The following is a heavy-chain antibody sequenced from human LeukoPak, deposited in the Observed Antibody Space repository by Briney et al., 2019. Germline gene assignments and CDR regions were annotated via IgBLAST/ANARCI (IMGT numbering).Heavy chain of an antibody. D-gene: IGHD3-3*01. CDR2: IKHDGSEK. V-gene: IGHV3-7*01. CDR3: ATDRGWRTSGYYLYYFEY. Sequence: GGSLRLSCATSGFIFTNYFMSWVRQAPGKGLEWVASIKHDGSEKYYVDSVRGRFTISRDNTKNSLYLQMSSLRAEDTAVYYCATDRGWRTSGYYLYYFEYWGQGTLVTFSS. CDR1: GFIFTNYF. J-gene: IGHJ4*02.